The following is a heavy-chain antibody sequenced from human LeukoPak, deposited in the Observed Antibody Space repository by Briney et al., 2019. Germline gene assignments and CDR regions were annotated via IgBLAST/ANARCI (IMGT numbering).Heavy chain of an antibody. D-gene: IGHD6-6*01. V-gene: IGHV1-18*01. Sequence: ASVKLSRTASGYTFTSYGISWVRQAPRPGLKWLGWISAYNGNTNYAQNPHGRVTITTDTSTSTAYMELRSLRSDDTAVYYCAIVWSSSSLLGVWGEGTLVTVSS. CDR3: AIVWSSSSLLGV. CDR1: GYTFTSYG. J-gene: IGHJ4*02. CDR2: ISAYNGNT.